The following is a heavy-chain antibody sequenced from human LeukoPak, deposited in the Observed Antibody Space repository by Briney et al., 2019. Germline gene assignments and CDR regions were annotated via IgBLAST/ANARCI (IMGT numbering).Heavy chain of an antibody. V-gene: IGHV3-21*06. CDR2: ISSSSSYI. CDR1: GFTFSSYS. CDR3: ARLRWTCTNGACYTGFEY. Sequence: GGSLRLSCAASGFTFSSYSMNWVRQAPGKGLEWVSSISSSSSYIYYADSVKGRFTISRDNAENSLYLLMNSLRAEDTAIYYCARLRWTCTNGACYTGFEYWGQGTLVTVSS. J-gene: IGHJ4*02. D-gene: IGHD2-8*01.